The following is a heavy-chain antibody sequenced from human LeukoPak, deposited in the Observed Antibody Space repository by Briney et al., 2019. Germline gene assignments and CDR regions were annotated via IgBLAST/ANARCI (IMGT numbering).Heavy chain of an antibody. J-gene: IGHJ5*02. CDR3: ARETAMVPDH. CDR1: GFTFSSYA. Sequence: PGGSLRLSCAASGFTFSSYAMSWVRQAPGKGLEWVSAISGSGGSTFYAVSVKGRFTISRDNSKNTLYLEMNSLRAEDTAVYYCARETAMVPDHWGQGTLVTVSS. D-gene: IGHD3-10*01. V-gene: IGHV3-23*01. CDR2: ISGSGGST.